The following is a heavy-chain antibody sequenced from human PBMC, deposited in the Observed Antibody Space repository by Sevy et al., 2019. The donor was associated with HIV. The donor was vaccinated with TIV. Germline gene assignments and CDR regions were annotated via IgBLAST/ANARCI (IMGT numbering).Heavy chain of an antibody. D-gene: IGHD6-13*01. CDR1: GFTFSSYW. Sequence: GGSLRLSCAASGFTFSSYWMSWVRQAPGKGLEWVANIKQDGSEKYYVDSVKGRFTISRDNAKNSLYLQMNSLRAEDTAVCYCARYDWIAAAVFDYWGQGTLVTVSS. CDR3: ARYDWIAAAVFDY. J-gene: IGHJ4*02. CDR2: IKQDGSEK. V-gene: IGHV3-7*03.